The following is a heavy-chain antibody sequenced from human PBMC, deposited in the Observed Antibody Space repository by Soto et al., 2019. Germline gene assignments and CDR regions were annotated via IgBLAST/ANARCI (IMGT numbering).Heavy chain of an antibody. CDR3: ARDRLRGYDSSGFYS. CDR1: GYSFSSYG. V-gene: IGHV1-18*01. CDR2: INTYNGNR. J-gene: IGHJ4*02. Sequence: QVQLVQSGAELRKPGASVKVSCKASGYSFSSYGINWVRQAPGQGLEWMGWINTYNGNRNYAQKXEXXXTXXPATSTNTVYRELRSLISDDTAIYYCARDRLRGYDSSGFYSWGQGTLVTVSS. D-gene: IGHD3-22*01.